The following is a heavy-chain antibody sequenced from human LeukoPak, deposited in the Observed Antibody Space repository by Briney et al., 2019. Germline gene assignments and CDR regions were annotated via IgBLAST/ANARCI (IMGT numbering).Heavy chain of an antibody. Sequence: ASVKVSCKASGYTFTGYYMHWVRQAPGQGLEWMGWINPNSGGTNYAQKFQGRVTMTRDTSISTAYMELSRLRSDGTAVYYCARGSTIFAVVIIPVPAFDIWGQGTMVTVSS. CDR1: GYTFTGYY. D-gene: IGHD3-3*01. V-gene: IGHV1-2*02. CDR3: ARGSTIFAVVIIPVPAFDI. CDR2: INPNSGGT. J-gene: IGHJ3*02.